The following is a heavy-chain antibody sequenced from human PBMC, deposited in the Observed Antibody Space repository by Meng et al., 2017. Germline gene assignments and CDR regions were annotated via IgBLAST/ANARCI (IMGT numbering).Heavy chain of an antibody. Sequence: SVNVSCKASGGTFSSYSISWVRQAPGQGLEWMGGIIPSFGTANYAQKFQGRVTITTDKSTSTAYMELRSLRSEDTAVHYCARVPGRSYYYCGMDVWGQGTTVTVSS. J-gene: IGHJ6*02. V-gene: IGHV1-69*05. CDR1: GGTFSSYS. CDR3: ARVPGRSYYYCGMDV. CDR2: IIPSFGTA.